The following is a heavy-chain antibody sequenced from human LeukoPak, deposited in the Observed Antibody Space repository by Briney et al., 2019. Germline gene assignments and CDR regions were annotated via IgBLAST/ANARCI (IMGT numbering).Heavy chain of an antibody. J-gene: IGHJ3*02. CDR2: IYYSGST. D-gene: IGHD6-13*01. CDR1: GGSISSGDYY. V-gene: IGHV4-30-4*01. CDR3: AGGGYSSSWSAFDI. Sequence: SETLSLTCTVSGGSISSGDYYWSWIRQPPGKGLEWIGYIYYSGSTYYNPSLKSRVTISVDTSKNQFSLKLSSVTAADTAVYYCAGGGYSSSWSAFDIWGQGTMVTVSS.